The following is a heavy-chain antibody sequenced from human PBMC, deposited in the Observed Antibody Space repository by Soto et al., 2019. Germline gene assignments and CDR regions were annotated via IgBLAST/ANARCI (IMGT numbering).Heavy chain of an antibody. V-gene: IGHV3-23*01. D-gene: IGHD2-15*01. CDR2: ISGSGGST. Sequence: PGGSLRLSCAASGITFSSCAMNWVRQAPGKGLEWVSTISGSGGSTYYADSVKGRFTISRDNSKNTLYLQMNSLRAEDTAVYYCVKGGYCTGGNCYANYYYYYGMDVWGHGTTVTVSS. J-gene: IGHJ6*02. CDR3: VKGGYCTGGNCYANYYYYYGMDV. CDR1: GITFSSCA.